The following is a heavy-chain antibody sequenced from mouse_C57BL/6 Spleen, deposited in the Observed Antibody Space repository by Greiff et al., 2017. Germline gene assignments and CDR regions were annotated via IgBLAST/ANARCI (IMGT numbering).Heavy chain of an antibody. CDR2: IDPENGDT. V-gene: IGHV14-4*01. CDR3: TFYCNLDY. CDR1: GFNIKDDY. J-gene: IGHJ2*01. Sequence: VHVKQSGAELVGPGASVKLSCTASGFNIKDDYMHWVKQRPEQGLEWIGWIDPENGDTEYASKFQGKATITADTSSNTAYLQLSSLTSEDTAVYYCTFYCNLDYWGQGTTLTVSS. D-gene: IGHD1-1*01.